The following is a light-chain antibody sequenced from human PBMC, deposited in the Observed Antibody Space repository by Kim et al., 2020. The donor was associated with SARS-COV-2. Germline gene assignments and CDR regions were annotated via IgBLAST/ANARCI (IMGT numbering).Light chain of an antibody. J-gene: IGLJ2*01. CDR2: QDN. CDR3: QTWDSTTVI. V-gene: IGLV3-1*01. CDR1: KLGEKY. Sequence: SYELTQPPSVSVSPGQTARITCSGDKLGEKYTSWYQHKSGQSPVVVIYQDNKRPSGMTERFSGSSSGNTATLTISGTQPMDGADYYCQTWDSTTVIFGGG.